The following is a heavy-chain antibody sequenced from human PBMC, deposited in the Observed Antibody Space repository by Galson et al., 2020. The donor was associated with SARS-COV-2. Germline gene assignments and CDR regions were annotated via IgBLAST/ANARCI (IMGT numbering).Heavy chain of an antibody. J-gene: IGHJ4*02. CDR3: ARESLVALDY. CDR1: GFTFSSYG. V-gene: IGHV3-33*01. D-gene: IGHD2-8*02. Sequence: QLGESLKISCAASGFTFSSYGMHWVRQAPGKGLEWVAVIWYDGSNKYYADSVKGRFTISRDNSKNTLYLQMNSLRAEDTAVYYCARESLVALDYWGQGTLVTVSS. CDR2: IWYDGSNK.